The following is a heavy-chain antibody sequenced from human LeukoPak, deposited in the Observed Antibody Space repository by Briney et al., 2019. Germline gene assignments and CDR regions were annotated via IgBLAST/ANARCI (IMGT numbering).Heavy chain of an antibody. CDR1: GYTFANYG. Sequence: ASVKLSCKAAGYTFANYGLTWVRQAPGQGQEWVGWVNTYKANTNYARKLQGKVIMTPDTSTSTAYMELRSLGSDHTAVYYCAREYKRGRHDTSVYCLWGADYWGQGALVTVSS. D-gene: IGHD3-22*01. J-gene: IGHJ4*02. CDR2: VNTYKANT. CDR3: AREYKRGRHDTSVYCLWGADY. V-gene: IGHV1-18*01.